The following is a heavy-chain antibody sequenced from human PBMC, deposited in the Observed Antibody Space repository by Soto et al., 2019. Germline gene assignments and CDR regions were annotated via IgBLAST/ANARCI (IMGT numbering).Heavy chain of an antibody. CDR2: VYYSGDT. CDR1: GYSISNTGYY. Sequence: PSETLSLTCSVSGYSISNTGYYWGWLRQAPGKGLEYIASVYYSGDTYYNPSLKSRVSMSVDTSKNQFSLQLTSVSATDTAVYFCARRGWKFRGYYVDYWGQGIQVT. D-gene: IGHD3-10*01. CDR3: ARRGWKFRGYYVDY. V-gene: IGHV4-39*01. J-gene: IGHJ4*02.